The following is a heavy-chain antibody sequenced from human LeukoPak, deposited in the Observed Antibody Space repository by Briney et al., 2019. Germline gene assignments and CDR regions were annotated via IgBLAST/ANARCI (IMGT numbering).Heavy chain of an antibody. CDR2: IKQDGSEK. D-gene: IGHD3-10*01. CDR3: AKGAFRDQVQGYYYMDV. Sequence: PGGSLRLSCAASGFTFSSYWMSWVRQAPGKGLEWVANIKQDGSEKYCVDSVKGRFIISRDNAKNSLYLQMNSLRAEDTAVYYCAKGAFRDQVQGYYYMDVWGKGTTVTVSS. CDR1: GFTFSSYW. J-gene: IGHJ6*03. V-gene: IGHV3-7*01.